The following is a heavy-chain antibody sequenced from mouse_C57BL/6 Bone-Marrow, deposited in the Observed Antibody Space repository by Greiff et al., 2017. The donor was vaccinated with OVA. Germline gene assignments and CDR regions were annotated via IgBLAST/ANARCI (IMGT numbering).Heavy chain of an antibody. Sequence: QVQLQQPGAELVKPGASVKLSCKASGYTFTSYWMHWVKQRPGQGLEWIGMIHPNSGSTNYNEKFKSKATLTVDKSSSTAYMQLSSLTSEDSAVYYCARSGFITTVVPYWYFDVWGTGTTVTVSS. CDR3: ARSGFITTVVPYWYFDV. J-gene: IGHJ1*03. D-gene: IGHD1-1*01. CDR2: IHPNSGST. CDR1: GYTFTSYW. V-gene: IGHV1-64*01.